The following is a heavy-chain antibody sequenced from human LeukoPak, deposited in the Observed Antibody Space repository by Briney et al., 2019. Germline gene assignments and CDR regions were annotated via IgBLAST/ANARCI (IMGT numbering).Heavy chain of an antibody. D-gene: IGHD3-16*02. CDR3: ARDAMITFGGVIVQNWFDP. Sequence: GASVKVSCKASGYTFTSYGISWVRQAPGQGLEWMGWISAYNGNTNYAQKLQGRVTMTTDTSTSTAYMELRSLRSDDTAVYYCARDAMITFGGVIVQNWFDPWGQGTLVTVSS. CDR1: GYTFTSYG. CDR2: ISAYNGNT. V-gene: IGHV1-18*01. J-gene: IGHJ5*02.